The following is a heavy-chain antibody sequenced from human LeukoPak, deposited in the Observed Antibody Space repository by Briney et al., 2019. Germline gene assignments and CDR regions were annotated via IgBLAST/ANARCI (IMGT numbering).Heavy chain of an antibody. CDR3: ARGPRYHYGMDV. J-gene: IGHJ6*02. CDR2: IIPIFGTA. V-gene: IGHV1-69*01. CDR1: GGTFSSYA. Sequence: GSSVKVSCKASGGTFSSYAISWVRQAPGQGLEWMGGIIPIFGTANYAQKFQGRVTITADESTSTAYMELRSLRSDDTAVYYCARGPRYHYGMDVWGQGTTVTVSS.